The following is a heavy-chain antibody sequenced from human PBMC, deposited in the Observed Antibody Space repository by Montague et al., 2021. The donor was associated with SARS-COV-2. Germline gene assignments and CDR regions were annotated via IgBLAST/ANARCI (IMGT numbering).Heavy chain of an antibody. Sequence: SLRLSLSVSGFTFDDYGMSWVRQAPGKGLEWASGISRSGDSTAYGDSVKGRFIISRDNAKNTLYLQMNSLRVEDTAFYHCSRGGGMIRGVVDFWGQGILVSVSS. V-gene: IGHV3-20*02. CDR2: ISRSGDST. D-gene: IGHD3-10*01. J-gene: IGHJ4*02. CDR1: GFTFDDYG. CDR3: SRGGGMIRGVVDF.